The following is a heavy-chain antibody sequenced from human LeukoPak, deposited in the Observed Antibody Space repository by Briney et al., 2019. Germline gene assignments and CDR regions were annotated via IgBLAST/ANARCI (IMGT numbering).Heavy chain of an antibody. CDR3: ARVPSSAWFDP. J-gene: IGHJ5*02. V-gene: IGHV3-11*05. Sequence: GGSLRLSCAAPGFTFSDYYMICIRQAPGKGLEWVSYISSSSSYTNYAESVKGRFTISRDNAKNSLYLQMNSLRADDTGLYYCARVPSSAWFDPWGQGTPVTVSS. CDR1: GFTFSDYY. CDR2: ISSSSSYT.